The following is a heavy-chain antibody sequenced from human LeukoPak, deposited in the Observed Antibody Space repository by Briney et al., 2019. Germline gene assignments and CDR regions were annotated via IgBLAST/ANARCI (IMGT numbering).Heavy chain of an antibody. CDR2: INHSGST. CDR1: GGSFSGYY. V-gene: IGHV4-34*01. Sequence: PSETLSLTCAVYGGSFSGYYWSWIRQPPGKGLEWIEEINHSGSTKYNPSHKSRVTISVDTSKNQFSLKLSSVTAADTAVYYCASTFTWELLRCVAFDIWGQGTMVTVSS. CDR3: ASTFTWELLRCVAFDI. D-gene: IGHD1-26*01. J-gene: IGHJ3*02.